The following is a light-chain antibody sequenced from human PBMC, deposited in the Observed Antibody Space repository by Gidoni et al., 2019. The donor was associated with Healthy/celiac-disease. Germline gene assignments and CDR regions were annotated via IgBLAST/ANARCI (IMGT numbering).Light chain of an antibody. CDR3: QQYDNLPIT. CDR1: QDISNY. V-gene: IGKV1-33*01. CDR2: DAS. J-gene: IGKJ5*01. Sequence: DIQMTQYPSSLSASVGDRVTITGQASQDISNYLNWYQQKPGKAPKLLIYDASNLETGVPSRFSGSGSGTDFTFTISSLQPEDIATYYCQQYDNLPITFGQWTRLEIK.